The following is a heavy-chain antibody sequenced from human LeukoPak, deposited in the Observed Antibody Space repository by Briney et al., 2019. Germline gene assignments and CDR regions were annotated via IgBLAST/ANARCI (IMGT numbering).Heavy chain of an antibody. V-gene: IGHV3-53*01. J-gene: IGHJ4*02. CDR1: GGSISSGDYY. D-gene: IGHD2-21*02. Sequence: ETLSLTCTVSGGSISSGDYYWSWVRQAPGKGLEWVSVFYSGGNTYYADSVKGRFTISRDTSKNTLYLQMDSLRAEDTAVYYCARGGGAYCGDDCRRTIDHWGQGTLVTVSS. CDR3: ARGGGAYCGDDCRRTIDH. CDR2: FYSGGNT.